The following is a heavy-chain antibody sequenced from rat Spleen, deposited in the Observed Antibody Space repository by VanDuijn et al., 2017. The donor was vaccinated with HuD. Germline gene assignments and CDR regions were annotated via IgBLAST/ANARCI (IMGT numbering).Heavy chain of an antibody. Sequence: QVQLKESGPGLVKPSETLSLTCTVSGFSLTSYHVSWVRQPPGTGLEWMGVIWGDGSTAYNSALKSRLSISRDTSKSQVFLKMNSLQTEDTATYYCARGDGGNWGQGVMVTVSS. CDR2: IWGDGST. V-gene: IGHV2-32*01. CDR3: ARGDGGN. CDR1: GFSLTSYH. D-gene: IGHD4-1*01. J-gene: IGHJ2*01.